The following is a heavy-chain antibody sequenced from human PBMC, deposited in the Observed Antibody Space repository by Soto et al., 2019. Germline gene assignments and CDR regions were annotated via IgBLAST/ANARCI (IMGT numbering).Heavy chain of an antibody. CDR2: INHSGST. J-gene: IGHJ5*02. CDR3: ARGMVGYCSSTSCYVDWFDP. Sequence: SETLSLTCAVYGGSFSGYYWSWIRQPPGKGLEWIGEINHSGSTNYNPSLKSRVTISVDTSKNQFSLKLSSVTAEDTAVYYCARGMVGYCSSTSCYVDWFDPWGQGTLVTVSS. D-gene: IGHD2-2*01. CDR1: GGSFSGYY. V-gene: IGHV4-34*01.